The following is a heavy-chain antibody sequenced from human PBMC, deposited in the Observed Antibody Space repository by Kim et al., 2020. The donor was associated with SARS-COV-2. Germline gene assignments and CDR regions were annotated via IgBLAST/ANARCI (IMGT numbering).Heavy chain of an antibody. D-gene: IGHD4-17*01. CDR2: ISYDGYNE. J-gene: IGHJ4*02. V-gene: IGHV3-33*05. CDR3: ARDRAGLRGPDY. Sequence: GGSLRLSCAASGFPFGSYGIYWVRQAPGKGLEWVALISYDGYNEYYAEYVRGRFTISRDNSKNTLYLQMNSLRDEDTAVYYCARDRAGLRGPDYWGQGTLVTVSS. CDR1: GFPFGSYG.